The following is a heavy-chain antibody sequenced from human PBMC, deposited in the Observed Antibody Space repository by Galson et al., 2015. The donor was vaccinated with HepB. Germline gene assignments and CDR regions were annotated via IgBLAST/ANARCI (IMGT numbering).Heavy chain of an antibody. CDR1: GFTFSTYA. V-gene: IGHV3-30-3*01. D-gene: IGHD2-2*02. CDR3: ARADRGYCSSTSCYTYFDY. Sequence: SLRLSCAASGFTFSTYAMHWVRQAPGRGLEWVAVISYDGSNKYYADSVKGRFTNSRDNSKNTLYLQMNSLRAEDTAVYYCARADRGYCSSTSCYTYFDYWGQGTLVTVSS. CDR2: ISYDGSNK. J-gene: IGHJ4*02.